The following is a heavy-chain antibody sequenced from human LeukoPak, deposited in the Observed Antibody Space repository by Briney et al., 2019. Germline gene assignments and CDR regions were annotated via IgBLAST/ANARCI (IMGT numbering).Heavy chain of an antibody. J-gene: IGHJ4*02. CDR1: GYTFTSYG. CDR3: ARARYSSGLYYFDY. D-gene: IGHD6-19*01. V-gene: IGHV1-18*01. CDR2: ISAYNGNT. Sequence: ASVKVSCKASGYTFTSYGISWVRQAPGQRLEWMGWISAYNGNTNYAQKLQGRVTMTTDTSTSTAYMELRSLRSDDTAVYYCARARYSSGLYYFDYWGQGTLVTVPS.